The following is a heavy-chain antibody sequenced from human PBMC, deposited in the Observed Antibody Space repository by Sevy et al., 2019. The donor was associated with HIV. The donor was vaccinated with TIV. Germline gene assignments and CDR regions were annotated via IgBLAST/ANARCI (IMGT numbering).Heavy chain of an antibody. Sequence: GGSLRLSCAASGFTFSTYAIHWVRQAPGKGLEWVAFISYDGSDKYYADSVKGRFTISRDNARNFLYLQMNSLRAEDTARYYCVRAIAADGSFWGQGTLVTVSS. CDR2: ISYDGSDK. CDR1: GFTFSTYA. J-gene: IGHJ4*02. V-gene: IGHV3-30*03. CDR3: VRAIAADGSF. D-gene: IGHD6-13*01.